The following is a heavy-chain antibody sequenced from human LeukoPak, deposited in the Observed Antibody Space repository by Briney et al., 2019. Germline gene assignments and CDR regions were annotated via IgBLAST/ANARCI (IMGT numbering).Heavy chain of an antibody. D-gene: IGHD1-26*01. V-gene: IGHV1-18*01. CDR3: ARGGGRDSGRENDY. J-gene: IGHJ4*02. CDR1: GYTFTRYG. CDR2: VSGYNHNT. Sequence: ASVKVSCKASGYTFTRYGVSWVRQAPGQGLEWVGWVSGYNHNTNYAHKLQGRVTMTTDTSTSTAYMELRSLTSDDTAMYYCARGGGRDSGRENDYWGQGTLVTVSS.